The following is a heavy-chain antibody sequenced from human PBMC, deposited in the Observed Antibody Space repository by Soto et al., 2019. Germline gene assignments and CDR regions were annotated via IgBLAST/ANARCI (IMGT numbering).Heavy chain of an antibody. CDR1: GYTFTSYD. V-gene: IGHV1-8*01. J-gene: IGHJ4*02. CDR3: ARLPTVTTKEKIDY. CDR2: MNPNSGNT. Sequence: QVQLVQSGAEVKKPGASVKVSCKASGYTFTSYDINWVRQATGQGLEWMGWMNPNSGNTGYAQKFQGRVTMTRNTSINTAYMELSSLRSEDTAVYYCARLPTVTTKEKIDYWGQGTLVTVSS. D-gene: IGHD4-17*01.